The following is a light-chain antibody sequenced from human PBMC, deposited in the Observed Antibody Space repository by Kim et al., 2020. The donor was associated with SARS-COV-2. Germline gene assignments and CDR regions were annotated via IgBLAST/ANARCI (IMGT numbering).Light chain of an antibody. Sequence: EIVMTQSPATLSVSPGERATLSCRASQSVRSILAWYQQKPSQAPRLLVYGASTRATGIPARFSGSGSGTEFTLTISSLQSEDFAVYYIQQYTNWPPEYSSDQGTKLEI. J-gene: IGKJ2*01. CDR1: QSVRSI. CDR3: QQYTNWPPEYS. V-gene: IGKV3-15*01. CDR2: GAS.